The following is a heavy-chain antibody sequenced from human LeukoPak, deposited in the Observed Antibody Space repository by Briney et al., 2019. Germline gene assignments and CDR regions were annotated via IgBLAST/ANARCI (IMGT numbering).Heavy chain of an antibody. CDR2: ISWNSGSI. J-gene: IGHJ4*02. CDR3: AKDLFTMVRGVLKS. CDR1: GFTFDDYA. Sequence: GGSLRLSCGAWGFTFDDYAMHWVRQAPGKGLEWVSGISWNSGSIGYADSVKGRFTISRDNAKNSLYLQMNSLRAEDTALYYCAKDLFTMVRGVLKSWGQGTLVTVSS. D-gene: IGHD3-10*01. V-gene: IGHV3-9*01.